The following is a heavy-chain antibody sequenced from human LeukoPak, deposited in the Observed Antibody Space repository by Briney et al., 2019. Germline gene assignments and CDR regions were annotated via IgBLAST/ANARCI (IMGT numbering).Heavy chain of an antibody. V-gene: IGHV3-23*01. J-gene: IGHJ4*02. D-gene: IGHD6-13*01. Sequence: GGSLRLSCAASGFTFSSHAMSWVRQVPGKGLEWVSVIGTSISDTYYADSVKGRFTISRDNSKNTVYLQVNSLRAEDTAVYYCAKRVAAAGRTYYFDYWGQGTLVIVSS. CDR3: AKRVAAAGRTYYFDY. CDR1: GFTFSSHA. CDR2: IGTSISDT.